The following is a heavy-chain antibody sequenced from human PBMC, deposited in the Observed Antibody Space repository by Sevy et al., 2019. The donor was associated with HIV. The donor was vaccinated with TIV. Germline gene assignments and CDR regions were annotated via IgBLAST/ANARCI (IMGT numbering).Heavy chain of an antibody. CDR1: GFTFSNAW. Sequence: GGSLRLSCAASGFTFSNAWMSWVRQAPGKGLEWVGRIKSKTDGGTTDYAAPVKSRFTISTDESKNTLYLQMNRLKTEDTAVYYCTTDTGISDYDFWSGRDDTFDNWGQGTMVTVSS. V-gene: IGHV3-15*01. J-gene: IGHJ3*02. D-gene: IGHD3-3*01. CDR3: TTDTGISDYDFWSGRDDTFDN. CDR2: IKSKTDGGTT.